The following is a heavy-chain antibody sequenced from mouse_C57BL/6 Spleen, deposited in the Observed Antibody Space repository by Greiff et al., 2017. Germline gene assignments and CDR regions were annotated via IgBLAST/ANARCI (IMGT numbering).Heavy chain of an antibody. CDR1: GFTFSSYG. D-gene: IGHD1-1*01. V-gene: IGHV5-6*01. J-gene: IGHJ4*01. CDR2: ISSGGSYT. Sequence: EVKLMESGGDLVKPGGSLKLSCAASGFTFSSYGMSWVRQTPDKRLEWVATISSGGSYTSYPDSVKGRVPISRDNAKNTLYLQMSSLKSEDTAMYYCAREGTTVVPAMDYWGQGTSVTVSS. CDR3: AREGTTVVPAMDY.